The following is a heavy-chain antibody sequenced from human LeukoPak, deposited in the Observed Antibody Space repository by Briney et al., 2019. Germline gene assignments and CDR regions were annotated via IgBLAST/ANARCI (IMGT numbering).Heavy chain of an antibody. V-gene: IGHV1-18*01. D-gene: IGHD3-10*01. J-gene: IGHJ5*02. CDR1: GYTFTSYG. CDR2: ISAYNGNT. Sequence: ASVKVSCKASGYTFTSYGISWVRQAPGQGLEWMGWISAYNGNTNYAQKLQGRVTMTTDTSTSTAYMGLRSLRSDDTAVYYCARGRYLMVRGVTGWFDPWGQGTLVTVSS. CDR3: ARGRYLMVRGVTGWFDP.